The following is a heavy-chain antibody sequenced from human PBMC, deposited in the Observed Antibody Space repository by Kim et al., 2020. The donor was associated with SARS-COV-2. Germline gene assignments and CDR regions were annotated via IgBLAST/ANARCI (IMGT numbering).Heavy chain of an antibody. CDR1: GFTFNSYA. J-gene: IGHJ3*02. Sequence: GGSLRLSCEASGFTFNSYAMHWVRQAPGKGLEWVASVSDDGRRKDYADSVKGRFSVSRDDSENTLDLQMSGLRPDDTAVYFCAKDMDYDSSGIDMWGQGTMVTVSS. V-gene: IGHV3-30*18. CDR3: AKDMDYDSSGIDM. D-gene: IGHD3-22*01. CDR2: VSDDGRRK.